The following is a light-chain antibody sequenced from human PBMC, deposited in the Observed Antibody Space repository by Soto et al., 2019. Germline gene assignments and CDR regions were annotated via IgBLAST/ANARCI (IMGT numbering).Light chain of an antibody. J-gene: IGLJ2*01. V-gene: IGLV2-11*01. CDR1: SSDVGTYNY. CDR2: DVS. CDR3: CSSAGSYTSV. Sequence: QSALTQPRSVSGSPGQSVTLSCTGTSSDVGTYNYVSWYQQHPGTAPKLMIYDVSQRPSGVPDRFSGSKSGNTASLTISGLQAEDESDYYCCSSAGSYTSVFGGGTKVTVL.